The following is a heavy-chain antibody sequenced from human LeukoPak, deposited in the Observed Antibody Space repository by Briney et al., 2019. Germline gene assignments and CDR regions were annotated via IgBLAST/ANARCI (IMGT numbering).Heavy chain of an antibody. V-gene: IGHV3-23*01. CDR2: ISGSGGNT. CDR1: RFTFSSYA. CDR3: AKGNGGNSGEYFYYGMDV. J-gene: IGHJ6*02. D-gene: IGHD4-23*01. Sequence: GGSLRLSCAASRFTFSSYAMTWVRQAPGKGLEWVSAISGSGGNTYYADSVKGRFTISRDNSKNTLYLQLTSLRAEDTAVYYCAKGNGGNSGEYFYYGMDVWGQGTTVTVSS.